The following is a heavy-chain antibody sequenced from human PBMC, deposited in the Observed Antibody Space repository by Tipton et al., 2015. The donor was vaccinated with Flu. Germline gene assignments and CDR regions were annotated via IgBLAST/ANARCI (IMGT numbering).Heavy chain of an antibody. J-gene: IGHJ5*02. D-gene: IGHD3-3*01. CDR3: ARDRDYYDCWSGYYKEHWFDP. V-gene: IGHV4-39*07. CDR1: GGSISSSSYY. CDR2: IYYSGST. Sequence: LRLSCTVSGGSISSSSYYWGWIRQPPGKGLEWIGSIYYSGSTYYNPSLKSRVTISVDTSKNQFSLKLSSVAAADTAVYYCARDRDYYDCWSGYYKEHWFDPWGQGTLVTVSS.